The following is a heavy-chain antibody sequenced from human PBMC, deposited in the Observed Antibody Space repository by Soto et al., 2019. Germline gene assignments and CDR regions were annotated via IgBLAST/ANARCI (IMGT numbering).Heavy chain of an antibody. CDR3: ASYDVLAAYYY. Sequence: SETLDLSCTVSGGSVSSGNYYWSWIRQPPGKGLEWIGYIYYSGSTNYNPSLKSRVTISVDTSKNQFSLKLSSVTAADTAVFYCASYDVLAAYYYWGQGTLVTVSS. J-gene: IGHJ4*02. D-gene: IGHD3-9*01. CDR1: GGSVSSGNYY. V-gene: IGHV4-61*01. CDR2: IYYSGST.